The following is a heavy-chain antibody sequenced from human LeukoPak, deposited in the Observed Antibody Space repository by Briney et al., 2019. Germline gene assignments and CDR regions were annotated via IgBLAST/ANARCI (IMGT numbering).Heavy chain of an antibody. V-gene: IGHV3-23*01. J-gene: IGHJ4*02. D-gene: IGHD6-19*01. CDR2: ISGSGGST. CDR3: ASHLSGVSVAAFDY. Sequence: GGSLGLSCAASGFTFSSYAMSWVRQAPGKGLEWVSAISGSGGSTYYADSVKGRFTISRDNSKNTLYLQMNSLRAEDTAVYYCASHLSGVSVAAFDYWGQGTLVTVSS. CDR1: GFTFSSYA.